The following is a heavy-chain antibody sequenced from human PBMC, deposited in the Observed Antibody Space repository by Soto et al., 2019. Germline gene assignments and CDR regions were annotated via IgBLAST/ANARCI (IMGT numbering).Heavy chain of an antibody. CDR2: IKEDGSEK. D-gene: IGHD2-15*01. Sequence: WGSLLLACAASVFTFSNYWMTWVRQAPGKGLEWVANIKEDGSEKHYVDSVNGQFTISRDNAKNSLYLQMNSLRVEDTAVYFCSRDVVVGAKALNYWGQGALVTVSS. J-gene: IGHJ4*02. CDR1: VFTFSNYW. V-gene: IGHV3-7*01. CDR3: SRDVVVGAKALNY.